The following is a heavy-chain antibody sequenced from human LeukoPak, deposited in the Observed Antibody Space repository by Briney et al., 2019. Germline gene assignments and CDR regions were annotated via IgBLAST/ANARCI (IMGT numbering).Heavy chain of an antibody. V-gene: IGHV1-2*02. J-gene: IGHJ6*03. CDR3: ARAVHSSGWYGIYYYYYMDV. Sequence: GASVKVSCKASGYSFTSHYMHWVRQAPGQGLEWMGWINPNSGGTNYAQKFQGRVTMTRDTSISTAYMELSRLRSDDTAVYYCARAVHSSGWYGIYYYYYMDVWGKGTTVTVSS. CDR2: INPNSGGT. D-gene: IGHD6-19*01. CDR1: GYSFTSHY.